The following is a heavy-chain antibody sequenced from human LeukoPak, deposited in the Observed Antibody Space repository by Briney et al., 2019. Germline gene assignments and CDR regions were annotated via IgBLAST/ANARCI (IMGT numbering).Heavy chain of an antibody. CDR3: ARDGRSSSWYSRHYYYYMDV. CDR2: INPNSGGT. CDR1: GYTFTGYY. Sequence: ASVKVSCKASGYTFTGYYMHWVRQAPGQGLEWMGWINPNSGGTNYAQKFQGRVTMTRDTSISTAYMELSRLRSDDTAVYYCARDGRSSSWYSRHYYYYMDVWGKGTTVTVSS. J-gene: IGHJ6*03. D-gene: IGHD6-13*01. V-gene: IGHV1-2*02.